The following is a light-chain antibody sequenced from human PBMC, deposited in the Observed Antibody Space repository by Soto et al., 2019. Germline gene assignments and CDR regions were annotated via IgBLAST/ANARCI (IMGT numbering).Light chain of an antibody. CDR3: QQGGYWPVT. V-gene: IGKV3-11*01. Sequence: EIVLTQSPAILSMSPGERATLSCRASQSVSSYFAWYQQKPGQAPRLLIYDASNRATGVPARFSGSGSGTDFTLPISSLEPEDFEFYYCQQGGYWPVTFGQGTRV. CDR2: DAS. J-gene: IGKJ1*01. CDR1: QSVSSY.